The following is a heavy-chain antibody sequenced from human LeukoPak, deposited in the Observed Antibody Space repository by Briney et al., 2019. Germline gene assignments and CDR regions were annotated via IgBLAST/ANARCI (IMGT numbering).Heavy chain of an antibody. V-gene: IGHV3-7*01. CDR3: ARLRFLEWLRYYMDV. J-gene: IGHJ6*03. CDR2: IKQDGSEK. D-gene: IGHD3-3*01. Sequence: GGSLRLSCAASGFTFSSYWMSWVRQAPGKGLEWVANIKQDGSEKYYVDSVKGRFTISRDNAKNSLYLQMNSLRAEDTAVFYCARLRFLEWLRYYMDVWGKGTTVTVSS. CDR1: GFTFSSYW.